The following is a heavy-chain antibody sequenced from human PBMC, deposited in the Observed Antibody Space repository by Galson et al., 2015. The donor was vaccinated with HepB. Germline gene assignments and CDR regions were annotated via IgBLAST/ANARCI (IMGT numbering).Heavy chain of an antibody. V-gene: IGHV6-1*01. CDR3: ARAGTTVTIGAFDI. CDR1: GDSVSSNSAA. D-gene: IGHD4-17*01. Sequence: CAISGDSVSSNSAAWNWIRQSPSRGLEWLGRTYYRSKWYNDYAVSVKSRITINPDTSKNQFSLQLNSVTPADTAVYYCARAGTTVTIGAFDIWGQGTMVTVSS. CDR2: TYYRSKWYN. J-gene: IGHJ3*02.